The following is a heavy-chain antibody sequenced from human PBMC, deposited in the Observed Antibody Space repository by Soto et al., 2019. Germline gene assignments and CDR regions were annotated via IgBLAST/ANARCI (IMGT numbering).Heavy chain of an antibody. Sequence: ASVKVSCKASGYTFTSYGISWVRPAPGQGLEWMGWISAYNGNTNYAQKLQGRVTMTTDTSTSTAYMELRSLRSDDTAVYYCARDLGYCISTSCPLEPFDYWGQGTLVTVSS. CDR3: ARDLGYCISTSCPLEPFDY. J-gene: IGHJ4*02. D-gene: IGHD2-2*01. V-gene: IGHV1-18*01. CDR2: ISAYNGNT. CDR1: GYTFTSYG.